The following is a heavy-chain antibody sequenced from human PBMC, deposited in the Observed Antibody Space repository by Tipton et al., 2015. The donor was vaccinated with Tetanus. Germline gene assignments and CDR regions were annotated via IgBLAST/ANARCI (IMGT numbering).Heavy chain of an antibody. D-gene: IGHD2-15*01. CDR3: AGDRCGSGGSCYSRWGTGCYY. Sequence: SGFTFSSYGMHWVRQAPGKGLEWVAVIWYDGSKKYYGDSVKGRFTISRDNSKNTLYLQMNSLRAEDTAVYYCAGDRCGSGGSCYSRWGTGCYYWGQGTLVTVSS. V-gene: IGHV3-33*01. CDR1: GFTFSSYG. CDR2: IWYDGSKK. J-gene: IGHJ4*02.